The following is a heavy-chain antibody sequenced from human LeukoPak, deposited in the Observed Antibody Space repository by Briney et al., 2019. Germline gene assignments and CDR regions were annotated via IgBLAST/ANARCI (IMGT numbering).Heavy chain of an antibody. CDR1: GGSISSSSYY. J-gene: IGHJ3*02. V-gene: IGHV4-39*07. Sequence: SQTLSLTCTVSGGSISSSSYYWGWIRQPPGKGLEWIGSIYYSGSTYYNPSLKSRVTISVDTSKNQFSLKLSSVTAADTAVYYCARWGSYPHDAFDIWGQGTMVTVSS. D-gene: IGHD3-16*02. CDR3: ARWGSYPHDAFDI. CDR2: IYYSGST.